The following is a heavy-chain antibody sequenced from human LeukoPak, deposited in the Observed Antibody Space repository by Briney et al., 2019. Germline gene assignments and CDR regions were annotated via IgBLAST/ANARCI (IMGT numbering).Heavy chain of an antibody. D-gene: IGHD6-19*01. CDR3: ARVRRAVAGFDAFDI. V-gene: IGHV3-21*01. J-gene: IGHJ3*02. CDR2: ISSSSSYI. CDR1: GFTFSSYS. Sequence: PGGSLRLSCAASGFTFSSYSMNWVRQAPGKGLEWVSSISSSSSYIYYADSVKGRFTISRDNAKNSLYLQMNSLRAEDTAVYYCARVRRAVAGFDAFDIWGQGTMVTVSS.